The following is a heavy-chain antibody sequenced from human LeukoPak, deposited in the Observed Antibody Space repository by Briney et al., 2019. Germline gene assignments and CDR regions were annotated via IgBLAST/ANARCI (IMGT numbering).Heavy chain of an antibody. CDR3: ARGSGYSYGPLYDYVWGSYRYGLDY. Sequence: ASVTVSCKASGYTFTGYFMHWVRQAPGQGLEWIGWINPNNGGTNYAQKFQGRVTMTRDTSISTAYMELSRLRSGDTAVYYCARGSGYSYGPLYDYVWGSYRYGLDYWGQGTLVTVSS. V-gene: IGHV1-2*02. J-gene: IGHJ4*02. D-gene: IGHD3-16*02. CDR2: INPNNGGT. CDR1: GYTFTGYF.